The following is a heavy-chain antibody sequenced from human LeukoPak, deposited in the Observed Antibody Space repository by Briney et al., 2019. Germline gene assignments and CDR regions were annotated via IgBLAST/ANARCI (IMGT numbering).Heavy chain of an antibody. V-gene: IGHV3-7*01. CDR2: IKQDGSEK. Sequence: WWSLRLSCAASGFTFNSDWMSWVRQAPGKGLEWVANIKQDGSEKYYVDSVKGRFTISRDNAKNSLYLQMNSLRAEDTAVYYCARGFGRPWGQGTLVTVSS. CDR1: GFTFNSDW. J-gene: IGHJ4*02. D-gene: IGHD3/OR15-3a*01. CDR3: ARGFGRP.